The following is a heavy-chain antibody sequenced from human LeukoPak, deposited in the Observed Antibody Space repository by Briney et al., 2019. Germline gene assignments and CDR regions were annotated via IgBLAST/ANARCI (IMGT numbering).Heavy chain of an antibody. CDR1: GLTFSSYI. D-gene: IGHD3-22*01. V-gene: IGHV3-64D*09. CDR2: ITSNGDTT. CDR3: VKDDSYYYDSSGRDS. Sequence: SGGSLRLSCSASGLTFSSYIMHWARQAPGKGLEYVSAITSNGDTTYYADSVKGRVTISRDNSKNTLYLQMSSLRAEDTAVYYCVKDDSYYYDSSGRDSWGQGTLVTVSS. J-gene: IGHJ4*02.